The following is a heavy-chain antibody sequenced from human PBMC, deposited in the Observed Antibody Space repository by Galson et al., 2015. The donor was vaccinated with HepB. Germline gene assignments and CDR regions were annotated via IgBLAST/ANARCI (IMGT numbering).Heavy chain of an antibody. D-gene: IGHD6-25*01. CDR1: EFTFSNYW. CDR3: SRELRSTSGWDY. V-gene: IGHV3-74*01. J-gene: IGHJ4*02. CDR2: INSDGSIT. Sequence: SLRLSCAASEFTFSNYWMHWVRQAPGKGLVWVSRINSDGSITNYADSVKGRFTISRDNAKNTVYLQMNSLRAEDTAVYYCSRELRSTSGWDYWGQGTLVTVSS.